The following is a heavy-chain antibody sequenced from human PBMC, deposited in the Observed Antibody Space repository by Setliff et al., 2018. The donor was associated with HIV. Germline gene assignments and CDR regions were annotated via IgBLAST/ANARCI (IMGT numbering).Heavy chain of an antibody. CDR1: GGSFSGYY. Sequence: PSETLSLTCAVYGGSFSGYYWNWIRQSPGKGLEWIGEITHSGSTNYNPSLKSRVTISIDTSKNQFSLKVNSVTAADTAVYYCARHWRGSGWSNWFDPWGQGTLVTVSS. CDR2: ITHSGST. V-gene: IGHV4-34*01. J-gene: IGHJ5*02. CDR3: ARHWRGSGWSNWFDP. D-gene: IGHD6-19*01.